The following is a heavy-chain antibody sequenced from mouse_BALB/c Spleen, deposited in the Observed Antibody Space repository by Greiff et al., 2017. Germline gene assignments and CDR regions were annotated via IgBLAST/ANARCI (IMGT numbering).Heavy chain of an antibody. V-gene: IGHV1-7*01. Sequence: QVQLQQSGAELAKPGASVKMSCKASGYTFTSYWMHWVKQRPGQGLEWIGYINPSTGYTEYNQKFKDKATLTADKSSSTAYMQLSSLTSEDSAVYYCARRLRLRIYAMDYWGQGTSVTVSS. CDR3: ARRLRLRIYAMDY. J-gene: IGHJ4*01. CDR2: INPSTGYT. D-gene: IGHD1-2*01. CDR1: GYTFTSYW.